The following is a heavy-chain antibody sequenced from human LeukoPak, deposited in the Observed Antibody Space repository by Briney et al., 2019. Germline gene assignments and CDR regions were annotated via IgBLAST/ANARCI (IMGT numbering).Heavy chain of an antibody. CDR2: IYYSGST. CDR3: ARDGQPDAFDI. J-gene: IGHJ3*02. CDR1: GGSISSYY. V-gene: IGHV4-59*01. Sequence: PSETLSLTCTVSGGSISSYYWSWIRQPPGKGLEWIGYIYYSGSTNYNPSLKSRVTISVGTSKNQFSLKLSSVTAADTAVYYCARDGQPDAFDIWGQGTMVTVSS. D-gene: IGHD6-13*01.